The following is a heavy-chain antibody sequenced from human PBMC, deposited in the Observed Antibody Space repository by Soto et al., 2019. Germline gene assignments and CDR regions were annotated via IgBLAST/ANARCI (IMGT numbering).Heavy chain of an antibody. V-gene: IGHV4-34*01. Sequence: SETLSLTCAVYGGSFSGYYWNWIRQSPGKGLEWIGEINYSGSTKYNPSLKSRVTISLDVSKNQFYLKLSYVTAADTAVYYCTLRDLDYGIYDDTFDICRQGTMVTISS. CDR2: INYSGST. CDR3: TLRDLDYGIYDDTFDI. D-gene: IGHD4-17*01. CDR1: GGSFSGYY. J-gene: IGHJ3*02.